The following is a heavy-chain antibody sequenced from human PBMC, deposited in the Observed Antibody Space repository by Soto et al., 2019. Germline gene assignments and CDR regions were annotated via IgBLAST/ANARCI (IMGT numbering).Heavy chain of an antibody. CDR3: ARDRHGYYRGDYYYYGMDV. Sequence: SQTLSLTCDISGDSVSSNSAAWNWIRQSPSRGLEWLGRTYYRSKWYNDYAVAVKSRITINPDTSKNQFSLQLNSVTPEDTAVYYCARDRHGYYRGDYYYYGMDVWGQGTTVTVYS. D-gene: IGHD3-3*01. CDR2: TYYRSKWYN. V-gene: IGHV6-1*01. CDR1: GDSVSSNSAA. J-gene: IGHJ6*02.